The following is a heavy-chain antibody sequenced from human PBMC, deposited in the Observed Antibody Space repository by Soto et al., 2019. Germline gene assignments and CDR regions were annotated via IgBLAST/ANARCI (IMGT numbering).Heavy chain of an antibody. CDR2: INPNTGDT. V-gene: IGHV1-8*01. D-gene: IGHD4-4*01. CDR1: GYTFISYD. J-gene: IGHJ4*02. Sequence: QVQLVQSGAEVKKPGASVKVSCKASGYTFISYDINWVRQATGQGLEWMGWINPNTGDTGYAQKCQGRVTMTRNTSINTANLELSSLRSDDTAVYFCARGDGYSFDYWGQGTLVTVSS. CDR3: ARGDGYSFDY.